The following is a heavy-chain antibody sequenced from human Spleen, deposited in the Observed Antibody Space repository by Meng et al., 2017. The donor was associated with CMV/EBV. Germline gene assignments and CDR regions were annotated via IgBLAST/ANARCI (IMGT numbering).Heavy chain of an antibody. J-gene: IGHJ6*02. Sequence: SLKISCSASGFSFRSYSMNWVRQAPGKGLEWVAILSYDGSQRYYTDSVKGRFTISRDNSMDTMYLQMNSLRPEDTAVYYCARAAFCSSSTCWYGMDVWGQGTTVTVSS. CDR3: ARAAFCSSSTCWYGMDV. V-gene: IGHV3-30*03. D-gene: IGHD2-2*01. CDR2: LSYDGSQR. CDR1: GFSFRSYS.